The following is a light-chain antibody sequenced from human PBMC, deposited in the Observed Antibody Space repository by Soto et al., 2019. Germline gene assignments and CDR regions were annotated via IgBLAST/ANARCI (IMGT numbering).Light chain of an antibody. CDR2: GAF. CDR3: QQRNIWPPFT. CDR1: PSVTHY. V-gene: IGKV3-11*01. J-gene: IGKJ5*01. Sequence: PGARASISCRDSPSVTHYLAWYQQKPGQTPRLLIYGAFNRAADIPARFSGSGSGTDFTLTISSLEPEDSAVYYCQQRNIWPPFTFGQGTRLEIK.